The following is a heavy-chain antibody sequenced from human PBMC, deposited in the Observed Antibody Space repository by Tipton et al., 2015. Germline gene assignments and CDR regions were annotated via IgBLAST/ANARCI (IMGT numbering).Heavy chain of an antibody. Sequence: QSGAEVKKPGSSVKVSCKAPGDVFRISVLNWVRQAPGQGFEWLGGVIPLFNRSHYTEKFQGRLTITADESTSTVFMELSGLMSEDTGTYYCASVDCFEDFHFCDAFDFWGQGTAVSVS. CDR3: ASVDCFEDFHFCDAFDF. CDR2: VIPLFNRS. V-gene: IGHV1-69*01. D-gene: IGHD3-3*01. CDR1: GDVFRISV. J-gene: IGHJ3*01.